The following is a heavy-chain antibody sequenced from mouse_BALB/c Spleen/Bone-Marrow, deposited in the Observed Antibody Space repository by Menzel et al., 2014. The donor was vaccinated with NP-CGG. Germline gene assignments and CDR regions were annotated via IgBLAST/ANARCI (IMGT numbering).Heavy chain of an antibody. V-gene: IGHV1-87*01. CDR2: IYPGDGDT. CDR1: GYTFTSYW. J-gene: IGHJ3*01. Sequence: VQLQQSGAELARPGASVKLSRKASGYTFTSYWMQWVKQRPGQGLEWIGAIYPGDGDTRYTQKFKGKATLTADKSSSTAYMQLSSLASEDSAVYYCARSEATMILAYWGQGTLVTVSA. D-gene: IGHD2-4*01. CDR3: ARSEATMILAY.